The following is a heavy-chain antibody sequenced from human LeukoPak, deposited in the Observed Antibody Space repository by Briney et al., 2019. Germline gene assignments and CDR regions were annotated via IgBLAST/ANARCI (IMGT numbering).Heavy chain of an antibody. CDR1: GFTVRSNY. J-gene: IGHJ4*02. CDR3: ARDGSGVWFDY. D-gene: IGHD3-10*01. Sequence: PGGSLRLSCAASGFTVRSNYMSWVRQAPGKGLEWVSIIYSGGSTYYADSVKGRFTISRDNSKNTLYLQMNSLRAEDTAVYYCARDGSGVWFDYWGQGTLVTVSS. CDR2: IYSGGST. V-gene: IGHV3-53*01.